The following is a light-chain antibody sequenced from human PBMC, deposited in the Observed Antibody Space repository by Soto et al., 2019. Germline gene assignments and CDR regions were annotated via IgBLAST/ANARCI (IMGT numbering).Light chain of an antibody. Sequence: QSVLTQPPSASGTPGQRVTISCSGSSSNIGSNTVNWYQQLPGTAPKVLIYSNNQRPSGVPDRFSGSKSGTSASLAISGLQSGDEADYYCASWDDSLNGYVVFGGGTKVTVL. CDR1: SSNIGSNT. CDR2: SNN. CDR3: ASWDDSLNGYVV. V-gene: IGLV1-44*01. J-gene: IGLJ2*01.